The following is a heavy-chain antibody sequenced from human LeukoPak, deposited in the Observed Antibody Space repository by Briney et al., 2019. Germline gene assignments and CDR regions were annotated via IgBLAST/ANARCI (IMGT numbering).Heavy chain of an antibody. CDR1: GFTFSSYS. Sequence: GGSLRLSCAASGFTFSSYSMNWVRRAPGKGLEWVSSIGSSSSYIYYADSVKGRFTISRDNAKNSLYLQMNSLRAEDTAVYYCARDVAAGQVDYWGQGTLVTVSS. D-gene: IGHD6-13*01. V-gene: IGHV3-21*01. CDR3: ARDVAAGQVDY. CDR2: IGSSSSYI. J-gene: IGHJ4*02.